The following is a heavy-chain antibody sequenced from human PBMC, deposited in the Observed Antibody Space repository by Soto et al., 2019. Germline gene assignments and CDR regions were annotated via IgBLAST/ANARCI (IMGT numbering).Heavy chain of an antibody. CDR1: GFTFSSYF. CDR3: AKRAVSHLSKDYLGYFDL. D-gene: IGHD3-10*01. CDR2: VSASGDGT. Sequence: EVQLLESGGGLVQPGGSLRLSCAASGFTFSSYFMTWFRQAPGKGLEWVSAVSASGDGTSYAESVKGRFTISRDNSKNVMFLQMNSLIAEDTAVYYCAKRAVSHLSKDYLGYFDLWGRGPLVTVSS. V-gene: IGHV3-23*01. J-gene: IGHJ2*01.